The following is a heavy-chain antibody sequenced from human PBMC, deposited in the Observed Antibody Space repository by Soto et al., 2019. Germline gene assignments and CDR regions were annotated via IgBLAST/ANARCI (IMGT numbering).Heavy chain of an antibody. CDR1: GGTFSSYT. Sequence: QVQLVQSGAEVKKPGSSVKVSCKASGGTFSSYTISWVRQAPGQGREWMGRIIPILGIANYAQKFQGRVTITADKPTSIAYMELSRLRYENPAVYYCASTVMTTVTKAWGGGYVDYWGQGTLVTVSS. D-gene: IGHD4-17*01. CDR2: IIPILGIA. J-gene: IGHJ4*02. V-gene: IGHV1-69*02. CDR3: ASTVMTTVTKAWGGGYVDY.